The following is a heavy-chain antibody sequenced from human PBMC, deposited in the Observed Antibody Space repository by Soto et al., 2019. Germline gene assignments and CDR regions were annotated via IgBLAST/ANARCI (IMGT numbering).Heavy chain of an antibody. CDR1: GGSITTGGYS. V-gene: IGHV4-31*03. CDR2: IYYSGST. D-gene: IGHD3-16*01. Sequence: QVLLQESGPGLVKPSETLSLICLVSGGSITTGGYSWSWIRQHPGKGLDWIGNIYYSGSTSSDPSLQSRLTISADTSKNQFSLKLTSVTAADTAVYYCARDAGEQRGLDFWGQGTLVTVSS. CDR3: ARDAGEQRGLDF. J-gene: IGHJ4*02.